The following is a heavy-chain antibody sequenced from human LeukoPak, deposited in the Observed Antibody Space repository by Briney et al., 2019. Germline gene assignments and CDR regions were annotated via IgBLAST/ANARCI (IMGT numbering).Heavy chain of an antibody. D-gene: IGHD1-26*01. CDR2: INPYNGDT. CDR3: ARDAVGRGLS. J-gene: IGHJ5*02. V-gene: IGHV1-2*02. CDR1: GYTFTDYY. Sequence: GASVKVSCKASGYTFTDYYIHWMRQAPGQGLEWMGVINPYNGDTMYGQKFQGRVTMTRDTSITTAYMELASLTSDDTAVYYCARDAVGRGLSWGRGSLVTVSS.